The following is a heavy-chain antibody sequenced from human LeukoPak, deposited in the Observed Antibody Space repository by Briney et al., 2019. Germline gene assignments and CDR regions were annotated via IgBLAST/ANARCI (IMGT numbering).Heavy chain of an antibody. CDR3: AKINSGYVLYFGY. D-gene: IGHD5-12*01. V-gene: IGHV3-23*01. CDR1: GFTFSSYA. Sequence: GRSLRLSCAASGFTFSSYAMSWVRQAPGKGLEWVSAISGSGGSTYYADSVKGRFTISRDNSKNTLYLQMNSLRAEDTAVYYCAKINSGYVLYFGYWGQGTLVTVSS. J-gene: IGHJ4*02. CDR2: ISGSGGST.